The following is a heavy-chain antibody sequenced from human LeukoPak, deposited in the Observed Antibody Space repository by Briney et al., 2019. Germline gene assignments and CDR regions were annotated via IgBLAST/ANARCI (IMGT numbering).Heavy chain of an antibody. J-gene: IGHJ4*02. CDR1: GFTFSSYA. Sequence: GGSLRLSCAASGFTFSSYAMHWVRQAPGKGLEWVAVISYDGSNKYYADSVKGRFTISRDNSKNTLYLQMNGLRTEDTAVYYCARGLANSRDYWGQGTLVTVSS. CDR2: ISYDGSNK. V-gene: IGHV3-30*04. CDR3: ARGLANSRDY.